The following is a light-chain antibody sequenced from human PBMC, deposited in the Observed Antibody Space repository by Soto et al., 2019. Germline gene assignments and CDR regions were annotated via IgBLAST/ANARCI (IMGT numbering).Light chain of an antibody. CDR3: QQLNSYPRT. J-gene: IGKJ3*01. V-gene: IGKV1-9*01. CDR1: QDISSS. CDR2: GAS. Sequence: IQLTQSPSSLSASVGDRVTITCRASQDISSSLAWYQQKPGKAPKLLIYGASTLQSGVPSRFSGSGSGTDFTLTINSLHPEDFATYYCQQLNSYPRTFGPGTKVDIK.